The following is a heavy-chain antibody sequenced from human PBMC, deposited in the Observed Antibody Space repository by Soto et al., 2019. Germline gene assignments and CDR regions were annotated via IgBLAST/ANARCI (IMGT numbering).Heavy chain of an antibody. J-gene: IGHJ6*02. Sequence: GESLKISCKGSGYSFTSYWIGWVRQVPGKGLEWMGIIYPGDSDTRYSPSFQGQVTISADKSISTAYLQWSSLKASDTAMYYCACTTVTADQPSNYYGMDVWGQGTTVTVSS. CDR2: IYPGDSDT. CDR1: GYSFTSYW. V-gene: IGHV5-51*01. D-gene: IGHD4-17*01. CDR3: ACTTVTADQPSNYYGMDV.